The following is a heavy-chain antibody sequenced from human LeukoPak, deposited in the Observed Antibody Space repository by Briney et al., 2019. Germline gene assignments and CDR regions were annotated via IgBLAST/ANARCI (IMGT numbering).Heavy chain of an antibody. D-gene: IGHD3-22*01. CDR1: GFTFSRYA. CDR2: ISSRSGSTT. J-gene: IGHJ4*02. CDR3: AKGGYYYDDSGYDHFDY. V-gene: IGHV3-23*01. Sequence: PGGSLRLSCAASGFTFSRYAMTWVRQALGKGLEWVSGISSRSGSTTYYADSVKGRFAISRDNSRNTLYLQMNSLGAEDTALYYCAKGGYYYDDSGYDHFDYWGQGTLVTVSS.